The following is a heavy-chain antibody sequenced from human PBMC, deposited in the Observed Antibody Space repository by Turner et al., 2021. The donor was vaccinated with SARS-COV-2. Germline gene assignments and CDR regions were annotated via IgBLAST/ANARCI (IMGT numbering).Heavy chain of an antibody. V-gene: IGHV3-30*04. D-gene: IGHD3-22*01. J-gene: IGHJ5*02. CDR2: ISYDGTDK. Sequence: QVQLVESGGGVVQPGRSLRLSCAASGFTFSTYAMHWVRQAPGKGLEWVAVISYDGTDKYYADSVKGRFTISRDSSKNTLYLQMNSLRVGDTALYYCARALSYYYSSGYGWFDPWGQGTLVTVSS. CDR1: GFTFSTYA. CDR3: ARALSYYYSSGYGWFDP.